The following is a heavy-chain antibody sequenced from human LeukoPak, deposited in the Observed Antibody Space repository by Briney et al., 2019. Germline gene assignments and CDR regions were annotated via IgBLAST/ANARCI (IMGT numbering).Heavy chain of an antibody. Sequence: SETLSLTCAVYGGSFSGYYWGWIRQPPGKGLEWIGEINHSGSTNYNPSLKSRVTISVDTSKNQFSLKLSSVTAADTAVYYCANKYYDSSGYRDYWGQGTLVTVSS. V-gene: IGHV4-34*01. D-gene: IGHD3-22*01. CDR2: INHSGST. J-gene: IGHJ4*02. CDR3: ANKYYDSSGYRDY. CDR1: GGSFSGYY.